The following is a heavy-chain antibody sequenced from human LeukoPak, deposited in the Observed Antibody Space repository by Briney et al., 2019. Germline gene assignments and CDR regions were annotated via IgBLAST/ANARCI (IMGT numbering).Heavy chain of an antibody. D-gene: IGHD6-19*01. V-gene: IGHV1-2*02. CDR1: GYTFTGYY. J-gene: IGHJ5*02. Sequence: ASVKASCKASGYTFTGYYMHWVRQAPGQGLEWMGWINPNSGGTNYAQKFQGRVTMTRDTSISTAYMELSRLRSDDTAVYYCVVKTTPVAGTRGGFRLDPLSSWFDPWGQGTLVTVSS. CDR2: INPNSGGT. CDR3: VVKTTPVAGTRGGFRLDPLSSWFDP.